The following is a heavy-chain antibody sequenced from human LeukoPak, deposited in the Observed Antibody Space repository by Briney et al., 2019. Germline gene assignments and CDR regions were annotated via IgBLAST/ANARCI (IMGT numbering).Heavy chain of an antibody. CDR2: IYTSGST. V-gene: IGHV4-4*07. CDR3: ARDLKILDCSSTSCYNYYYMDV. Sequence: PSETLSLTCTVSGGSISSYYWSWIRQPAGKGLEWIGRIYTSGSTNYNPSLKSRVTMSVDTSKNQFSLKLSSVTAADTAVYYCARDLKILDCSSTSCYNYYYMDVWGKGTTVTVSS. D-gene: IGHD2-2*02. J-gene: IGHJ6*03. CDR1: GGSISSYY.